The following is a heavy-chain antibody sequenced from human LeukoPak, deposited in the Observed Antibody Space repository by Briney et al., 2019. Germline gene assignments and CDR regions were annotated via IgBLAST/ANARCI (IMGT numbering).Heavy chain of an antibody. D-gene: IGHD6-19*01. V-gene: IGHV1-69*06. J-gene: IGHJ6*03. Sequence: SVKVSCKASGYTVTSYDINWVRQATGQGLEWMGGIIPIFGTANYAQKFQGRVTITADKSTSTAYMEPRSLRSEDTAVYYCARGKLPPTVADYYMDVWGKGTTVTVSS. CDR3: ARGKLPPTVADYYMDV. CDR1: GYTVTSYD. CDR2: IIPIFGTA.